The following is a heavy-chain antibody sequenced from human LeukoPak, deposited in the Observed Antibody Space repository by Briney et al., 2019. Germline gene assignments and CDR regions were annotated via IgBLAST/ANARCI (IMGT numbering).Heavy chain of an antibody. CDR3: ARDQKYYDFWSGYYEEDWFDP. CDR1: GGSISSYY. CDR2: IYTSGST. J-gene: IGHJ5*02. V-gene: IGHV4-4*07. D-gene: IGHD3-3*01. Sequence: SETLSLTCTVSGGSISSYYWSWIRQPAGKGLEWIGHIYTSGSTNYNPSLKSRVTMSVDTSKNQFSLKLSSVTAADTAVYYCARDQKYYDFWSGYYEEDWFDPWGQGTLVTVSS.